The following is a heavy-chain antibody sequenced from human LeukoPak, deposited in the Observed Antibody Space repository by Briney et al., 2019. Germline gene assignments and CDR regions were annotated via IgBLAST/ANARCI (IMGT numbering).Heavy chain of an antibody. CDR3: ARDSSGYSSGWYPDY. J-gene: IGHJ4*02. CDR2: IIPIFGTA. Sequence: GASVKVSCKASGGTFISYAISWVRQAPGQGLEWMGGIIPIFGTANYAQKFQGRVTITADESTSTAYMELSSLRSDDTAVYYCARDSSGYSSGWYPDYWGQGTLVTVSS. CDR1: GGTFISYA. V-gene: IGHV1-69*13. D-gene: IGHD6-19*01.